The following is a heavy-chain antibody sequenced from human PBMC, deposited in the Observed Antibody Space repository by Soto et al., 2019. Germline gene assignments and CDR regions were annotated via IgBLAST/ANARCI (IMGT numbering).Heavy chain of an antibody. D-gene: IGHD6-13*01. Sequence: XSVKVSCKASGYSFTGYYMHWVRQAPGQGLEWMGWINPNSGGTNYAQKFQGRVTMTRDTSISTAYMELSRLRSDDTAVYYCARRPGLAAAGTWFDHWGQGTLVTVSS. CDR1: GYSFTGYY. CDR2: INPNSGGT. J-gene: IGHJ5*02. CDR3: ARRPGLAAAGTWFDH. V-gene: IGHV1-2*02.